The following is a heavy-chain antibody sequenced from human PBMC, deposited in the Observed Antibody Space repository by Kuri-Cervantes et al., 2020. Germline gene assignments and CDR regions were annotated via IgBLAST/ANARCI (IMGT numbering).Heavy chain of an antibody. CDR3: ARGNFYAMDV. V-gene: IGHV3-33*01. CDR2: IWYDGSNK. Sequence: GESLKISCAASGFTFSSYGMHWVRQAPGKGLEWVAVIWYDGSNKYYADSVKGRFSISRDNATNTLYLHMNSLRAEDTAVYYCARGNFYAMDVWGQGTTVTVSS. J-gene: IGHJ6*02. CDR1: GFTFSSYG.